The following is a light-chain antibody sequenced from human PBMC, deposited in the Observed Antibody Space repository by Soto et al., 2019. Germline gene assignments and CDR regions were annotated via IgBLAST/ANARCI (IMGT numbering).Light chain of an antibody. J-gene: IGLJ1*01. Sequence: QSVLTQPPSVSGAPGQTVTISRSATSSNIGASYDVHWYQQLPGTAPKLLIYRDTHRPSGIPNRFSGSRSGTSASLAIFGLQPADEADYYCQSYDNSLNGYAFGNRTKVTVL. CDR3: QSYDNSLNGYA. V-gene: IGLV1-40*01. CDR2: RDT. CDR1: SSNIGASYD.